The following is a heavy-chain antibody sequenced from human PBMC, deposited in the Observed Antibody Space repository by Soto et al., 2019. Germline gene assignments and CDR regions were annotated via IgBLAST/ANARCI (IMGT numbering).Heavy chain of an antibody. CDR1: GGSISSYY. V-gene: IGHV4-59*01. Sequence: SETLSLTCTVSGGSISSYYWSWIRQPPGKGLEWIGYIYYGGSTNYSPSLKSRVTISVDTSKNQFSLKLSSVTAADTAVYYCARDPRDYYDSSGYSSWYFDYWGQGTQVTVS. CDR3: ARDPRDYYDSSGYSSWYFDY. D-gene: IGHD3-22*01. CDR2: IYYGGST. J-gene: IGHJ4*02.